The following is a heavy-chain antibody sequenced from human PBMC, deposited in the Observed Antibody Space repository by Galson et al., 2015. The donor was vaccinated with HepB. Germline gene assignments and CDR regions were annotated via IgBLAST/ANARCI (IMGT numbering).Heavy chain of an antibody. Sequence: SLRLSCAASGFTFSSYAMHWVRQAPGKGLEWVAIISYDGSNKYYADSVKGRFTISRDNSKNTLYLQMNSLRAEDTAVYYCARDKRGLYGGFDYWGQGTLVTVSS. CDR2: ISYDGSNK. J-gene: IGHJ4*02. CDR3: ARDKRGLYGGFDY. CDR1: GFTFSSYA. D-gene: IGHD4-17*01. V-gene: IGHV3-30-3*01.